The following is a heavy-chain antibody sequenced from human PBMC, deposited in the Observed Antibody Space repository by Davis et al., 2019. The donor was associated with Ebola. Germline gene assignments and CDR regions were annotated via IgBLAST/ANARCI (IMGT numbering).Heavy chain of an antibody. V-gene: IGHV3-23*01. Sequence: GESLKISCAASGFIFSSYVMSWVRQAPGKGLEWVSTLGLSADTYYADSVKGRFTISRDNAKSTLFLQLNSLRAEDTAVYYCAWGYSSRRLDFWGQGTLVSVSS. CDR1: GFIFSSYV. CDR3: AWGYSSRRLDF. J-gene: IGHJ4*02. D-gene: IGHD6-13*01. CDR2: LGLSADT.